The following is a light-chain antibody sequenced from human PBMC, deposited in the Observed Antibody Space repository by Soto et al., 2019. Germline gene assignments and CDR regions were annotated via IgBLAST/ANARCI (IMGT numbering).Light chain of an antibody. Sequence: QPVLTQPPSASGTPGQRVTISCSGSGSNIGSNYVFWYQHLPGTAPKLLIYSHNLRPSGVPERFSGSKSGTSASLAITGLQAEDEADYYCQAYDYSLTASVFGGGTKLTVL. V-gene: IGLV1-47*02. J-gene: IGLJ3*02. CDR1: GSNIGSNY. CDR2: SHN. CDR3: QAYDYSLTASV.